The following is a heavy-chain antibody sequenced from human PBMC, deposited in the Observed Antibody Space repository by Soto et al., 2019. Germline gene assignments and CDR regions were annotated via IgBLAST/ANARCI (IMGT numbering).Heavy chain of an antibody. CDR1: GFTFSSYA. CDR3: ATYDYDSSGNLSPLDAFEI. D-gene: IGHD3-22*01. CDR2: ISGSGGTP. V-gene: IGHV3-23*01. Sequence: EVQLLESGGGLVQPGGSLRLSCAASGFTFSSYAMSWVRQAPGKGLEWVSGISGSGGTPYYADSVKGRFTISRDNSKNTLDLQRNSLRAEDTAVYKGATYDYDSSGNLSPLDAFEIGCQGTMVSVSS. J-gene: IGHJ3*02.